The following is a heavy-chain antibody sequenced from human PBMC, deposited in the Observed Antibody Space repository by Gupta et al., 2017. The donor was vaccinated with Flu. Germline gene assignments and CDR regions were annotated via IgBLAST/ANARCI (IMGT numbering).Heavy chain of an antibody. Sequence: EVQLLESGGGLVQPGGSLRLSCAASGFTFSSYAMSWVRQAPGKGLEWVSAISGSGGSTYYADSVKGRFTISRDNSKNTLYLQMNSLRAEDTAVYYCAKSDTYYYDSSGYYNWFDPWGQGTLVTVSS. D-gene: IGHD3-22*01. J-gene: IGHJ5*02. CDR2: ISGSGGST. V-gene: IGHV3-23*01. CDR3: AKSDTYYYDSSGYYNWFDP. CDR1: GFTFSSYA.